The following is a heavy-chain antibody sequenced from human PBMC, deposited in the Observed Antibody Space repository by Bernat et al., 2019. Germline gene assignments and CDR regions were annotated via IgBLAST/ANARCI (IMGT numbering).Heavy chain of an antibody. CDR2: IYYSGST. D-gene: IGHD4-17*01. CDR1: GGSISSSSYY. J-gene: IGHJ5*02. Sequence: QLQLQESGPGLVKPSETLSLTCTVSGGSISSSSYYWGWIRQPPGKGLEWIGSIYYSGSTYYNPSLKSRVTISVDTSKNQFSLKLSSVTAADTAVYYCARRASYDYGDYDVAGWFDPWDQGTLVTVSS. V-gene: IGHV4-39*01. CDR3: ARRASYDYGDYDVAGWFDP.